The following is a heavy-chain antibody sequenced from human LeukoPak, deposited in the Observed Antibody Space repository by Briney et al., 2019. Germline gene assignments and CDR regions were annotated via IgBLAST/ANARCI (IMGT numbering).Heavy chain of an antibody. CDR3: AREKDTGSSHAKIRYDI. CDR2: IFGSGSS. V-gene: IGHV4-59*01. D-gene: IGHD1-26*01. Sequence: PSETLSLTCTVSGGSNHDYYWSLIPQPPGKGLEWVGGIFGSGSSNYNPSLKSRLTISVDTSKNQFSLKLTSATAADTAVYYCAREKDTGSSHAKIRYDIWGQGTMVTVSS. CDR1: GGSNHDYY. J-gene: IGHJ3*02.